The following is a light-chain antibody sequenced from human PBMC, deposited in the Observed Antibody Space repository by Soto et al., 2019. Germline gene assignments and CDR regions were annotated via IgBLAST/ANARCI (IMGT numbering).Light chain of an antibody. CDR2: GAS. CDR1: QSVRSGF. Sequence: EIVLTQSPGTLSLSPGERATLSCRASQSVRSGFLAWYQQKPGQAPRLLIYGASSRATGIPDRFSGSGSGTDFTLTSSRLEPEDFAVYYCQQYDSSPWTFGQGTKVEIK. V-gene: IGKV3-20*01. CDR3: QQYDSSPWT. J-gene: IGKJ1*01.